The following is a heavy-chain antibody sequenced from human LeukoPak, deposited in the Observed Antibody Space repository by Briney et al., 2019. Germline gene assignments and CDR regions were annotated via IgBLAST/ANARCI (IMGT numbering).Heavy chain of an antibody. V-gene: IGHV4-4*02. J-gene: IGHJ4*02. Sequence: SETLSLTCAVSGGSISGSNWWSWVRQPPGKGLEWIGEIFHSGSTNYSPSLKSRVAISIDKSKNQFSLKLTSVTVADTAVYYCASRLRHLLGYWGQGNLVTVSS. D-gene: IGHD3-16*01. CDR2: IFHSGST. CDR3: ASRLRHLLGY. CDR1: GGSISGSNW.